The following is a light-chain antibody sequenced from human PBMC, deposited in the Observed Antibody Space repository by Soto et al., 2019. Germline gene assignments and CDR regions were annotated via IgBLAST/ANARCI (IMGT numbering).Light chain of an antibody. CDR1: SSDVGGYNY. V-gene: IGLV2-14*01. Sequence: QSVLTQPASVSGSPGQSITISCTGTSSDVGGYNYVSWYQQHPGKAPKLMIYDVSNRPSGVSNRFSGSKSGNTASLTISGLQAEDEADYYCSSYTSSSTKVFGTGTMVTV. J-gene: IGLJ1*01. CDR3: SSYTSSSTKV. CDR2: DVS.